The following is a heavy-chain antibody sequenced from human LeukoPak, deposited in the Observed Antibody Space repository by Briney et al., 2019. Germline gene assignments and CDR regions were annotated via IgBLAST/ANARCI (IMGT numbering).Heavy chain of an antibody. D-gene: IGHD3-10*01. V-gene: IGHV1-18*01. J-gene: IGHJ4*02. CDR2: ISAYNGNT. CDR3: ARDYGPTHYYGSGTLLSPDY. CDR1: GYTFTSYG. Sequence: ASVKVSCKASGYTFTSYGISWVRQAPGQGLEWMGWISAYNGNTNYAQKLQGRVTMTTDTSTSTAYMELRSLRSDDTAVYYCARDYGPTHYYGSGTLLSPDYWGRGTLVTVSS.